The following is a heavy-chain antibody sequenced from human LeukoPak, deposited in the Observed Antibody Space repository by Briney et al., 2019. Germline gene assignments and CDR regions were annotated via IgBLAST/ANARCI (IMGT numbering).Heavy chain of an antibody. CDR1: GYSFTSYG. CDR3: ARDSSVADPADY. V-gene: IGHV1-18*01. D-gene: IGHD6-19*01. J-gene: IGHJ4*02. Sequence: GASVQVSCKASGYSFTSYGISWVRQAPGQGVEWMGWISASNGNTNYAQKLQGRVTMTTDTSTSTAYMELRSLRSDDTAVYYCARDSSVADPADYWGQGTLVTVSS. CDR2: ISASNGNT.